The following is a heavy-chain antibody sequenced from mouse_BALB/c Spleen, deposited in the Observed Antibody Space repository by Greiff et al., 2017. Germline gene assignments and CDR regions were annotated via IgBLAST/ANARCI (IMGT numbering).Heavy chain of an antibody. D-gene: IGHD1-2*01. CDR2: IDPENGDT. CDR1: GFNIKDYY. V-gene: IGHV14-4*02. CDR3: ARKGLRLQGFDY. J-gene: IGHJ2*01. Sequence: EVQLQQSGAELVRSGASVKLSCTASGFNIKDYYMHWVKQRPEQGLEWIGWIDPENGDTEYAPKFQGKATMTADTSSNTAYMQLSSLTSEDSAVYYCARKGLRLQGFDYWGQGTTLTVSS.